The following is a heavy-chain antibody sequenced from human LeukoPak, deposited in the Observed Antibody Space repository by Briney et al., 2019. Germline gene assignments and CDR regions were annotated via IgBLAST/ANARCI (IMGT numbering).Heavy chain of an antibody. J-gene: IGHJ4*02. CDR3: ALDDQFDY. Sequence: PGGSLRLSCAASGFTFSNYWMHWVRQAPGKGLEWVAVISYDGSNKYYADSVKGRFTISRDNSKNTLYLQMNSLRAEDTAVYYCALDDQFDYWGQGTLVTVSS. CDR1: GFTFSNYW. V-gene: IGHV3-30-3*01. CDR2: ISYDGSNK. D-gene: IGHD3-3*01.